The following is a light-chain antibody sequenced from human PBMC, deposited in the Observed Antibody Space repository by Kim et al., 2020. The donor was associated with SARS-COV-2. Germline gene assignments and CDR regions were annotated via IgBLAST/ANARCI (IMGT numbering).Light chain of an antibody. V-gene: IGLV2-8*01. CDR3: SSYAGSNNLV. CDR1: SSDVGGYNY. CDR2: EVS. J-gene: IGLJ3*02. Sequence: GQSVTISRTGTSSDVGGYNYVSWYQQHPGKAPKPMIYEVSKRPSGVPDRFSGSKSGNTASLTVSGLQAEDEADYYCSSYAGSNNLVFGGGTKLTVL.